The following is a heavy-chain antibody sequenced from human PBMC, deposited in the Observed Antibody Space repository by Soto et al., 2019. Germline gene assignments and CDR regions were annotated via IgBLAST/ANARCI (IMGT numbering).Heavy chain of an antibody. CDR1: GFSLSTSGVG. V-gene: IGHV2-5*02. D-gene: IGHD2-8*01. J-gene: IGHJ4*02. CDR2: IYWDDDK. Sequence: QITLKESGPTLVKSTQTLTLTCTFSGFSLSTSGVGVGWIRQPPGKALEWLALIYWDDDKRYSPSLKSRLTITQDASKNQVIITMTKRDPVDTDANCCGHSWDRFCTAFGPLDYWGQGTLVTVSS. CDR3: GHSWDRFCTAFGPLDY.